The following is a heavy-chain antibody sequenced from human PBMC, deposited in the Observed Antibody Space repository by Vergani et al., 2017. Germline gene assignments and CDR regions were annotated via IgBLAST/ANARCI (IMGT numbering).Heavy chain of an antibody. J-gene: IGHJ6*02. D-gene: IGHD6-13*01. V-gene: IGHV4-61*02. CDR2: IYTSGST. Sequence: QVQLQESGPGLVKPSQTLSLTCTVSGGSISSGSYYWSWIRQPAGKGLEWIGRIYTSGSTNYNPSLKSRVTISVDTSKNQFSLKLSSVTAADTAVYYCASLWQQLAYYYYGMDVWGQGTTVTVSS. CDR1: GGSISSGSYY. CDR3: ASLWQQLAYYYYGMDV.